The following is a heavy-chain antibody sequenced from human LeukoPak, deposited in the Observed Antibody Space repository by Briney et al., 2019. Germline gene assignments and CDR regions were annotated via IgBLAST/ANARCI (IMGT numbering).Heavy chain of an antibody. CDR2: ISSSSSYI. J-gene: IGHJ3*02. CDR3: ARESGEYYDYVWGSYRYRGDAFDI. V-gene: IGHV3-21*01. D-gene: IGHD3-16*02. Sequence: GGSLRLSCAASGFTFSSYSVNWVRQAPGKGLEWVSSISSSSSYIYYADSVKGRFTISRDNAKNSLYLQMNSLRAEDTAVYYCARESGEYYDYVWGSYRYRGDAFDIWGQGTMVTVSS. CDR1: GFTFSSYS.